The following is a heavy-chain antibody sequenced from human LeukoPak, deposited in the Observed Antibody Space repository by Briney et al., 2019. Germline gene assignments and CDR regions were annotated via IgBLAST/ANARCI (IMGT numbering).Heavy chain of an antibody. D-gene: IGHD3-10*01. CDR3: AHGFLGVWVGDITVDYFDY. Sequence: SGPTLVNPTQTLTLTRTFSGFSLSTSGVGVGWIRQPPGKALEWLALIYWDDDKRYSPSLKSRLTITKDTSKNQVVLTMTNMDPVDTATYYSAHGFLGVWVGDITVDYFDYCGEGTLFTVSS. CDR2: IYWDDDK. CDR1: GFSLSTSGVG. J-gene: IGHJ4*02. V-gene: IGHV2-5*02.